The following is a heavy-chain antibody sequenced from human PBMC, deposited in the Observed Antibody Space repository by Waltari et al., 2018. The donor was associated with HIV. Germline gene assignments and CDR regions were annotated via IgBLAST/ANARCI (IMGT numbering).Heavy chain of an antibody. CDR2: VSHSGVT. J-gene: IGHJ5*02. CDR1: GTSFSGYY. V-gene: IGHV4-34*01. Sequence: QVQLQQWGTGLLKPSGTLSLRCAIYGTSFSGYYWSWIRQSPAMGLEWIGEVSHSGVTNYNPSFAGRVSISADTSNNQLSLNLTSVTAADTAIYFCARGSKQHDHWGKGTLVTVSS. CDR3: ARGSKQHDH. D-gene: IGHD1-1*01.